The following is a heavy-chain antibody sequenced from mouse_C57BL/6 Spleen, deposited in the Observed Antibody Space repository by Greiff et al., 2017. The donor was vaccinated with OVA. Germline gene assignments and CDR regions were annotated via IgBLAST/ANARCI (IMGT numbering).Heavy chain of an antibody. J-gene: IGHJ2*01. CDR2: IRLKSDNYAK. Sequence: EVKVEVSGGGLVQPGGSLKLSCFASGFTFSNYWMNWVRQSPEKGLEWVALIRLKSDNYAKHYAESVKGRFTISRDDSKSSVYLQRNNLRAEDTGIYYCTVSTVGLDYWGQVTTLTVSS. CDR3: TVSTVGLDY. CDR1: GFTFSNYW. D-gene: IGHD1-1*01. V-gene: IGHV6-3*01.